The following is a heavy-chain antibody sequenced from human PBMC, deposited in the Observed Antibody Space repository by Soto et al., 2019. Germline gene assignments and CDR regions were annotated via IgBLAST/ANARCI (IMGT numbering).Heavy chain of an antibody. CDR1: GFTFSNYY. D-gene: IGHD2-2*01. CDR2: ISPTANYT. V-gene: IGHV1-46*01. CDR3: ARADSDQYFDY. Sequence: QVQLVQSGAEVKKPGASVKVSCESSGFTFSNYYMHWVRQAPEQGLEWMGLISPTANYTRYAQTFQGRFTITRDTSTSTVYMDLSSLTSEDTAVYYCARADSDQYFDYWVQGTRVTVSS. J-gene: IGHJ4*02.